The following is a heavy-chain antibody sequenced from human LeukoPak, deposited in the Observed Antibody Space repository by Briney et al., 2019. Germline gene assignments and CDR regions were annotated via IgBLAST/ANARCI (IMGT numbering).Heavy chain of an antibody. V-gene: IGHV4-38-2*02. D-gene: IGHD2-2*01. J-gene: IGHJ2*01. CDR3: ARGWKYQLLDWYFDL. Sequence: SETLSLTCTVSGYSISSGYYWGWIRQPPGKGLEWIGSIYHSGSTYYNPSLKSRVTISVDTSKNQFSLKLSSVTAADTAVYYCARGWKYQLLDWYFDLWGRGTLVTVSS. CDR1: GYSISSGYY. CDR2: IYHSGST.